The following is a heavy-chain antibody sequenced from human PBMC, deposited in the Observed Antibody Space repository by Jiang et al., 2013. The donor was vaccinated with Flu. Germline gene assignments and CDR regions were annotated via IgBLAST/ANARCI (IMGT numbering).Heavy chain of an antibody. D-gene: IGHD2-15*01. J-gene: IGHJ6*01. CDR1: GYNFANYW. Sequence: KKPGESLKISCQGSGYNFANYWIGWVRQMPGKGLEWLGIIYPGDSDTRYIPSFEGQVTFSVEKSINTAYLQWRTLQASDTAIYYCARPVGSGSSRYHIKGFDVWGQGTTVTVSS. CDR3: ARPVGSGSSRYHIKGFDV. V-gene: IGHV5-51*01. CDR2: IYPGDSDT.